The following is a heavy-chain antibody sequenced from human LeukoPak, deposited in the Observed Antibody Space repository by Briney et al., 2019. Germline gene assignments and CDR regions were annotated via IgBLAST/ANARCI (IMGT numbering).Heavy chain of an antibody. J-gene: IGHJ4*02. D-gene: IGHD4-23*01. CDR2: INGDGSST. CDR3: AKDYGGFGASPPDY. V-gene: IGHV3-74*01. Sequence: GGSLRLSCAASGFTLSNYWMHWVRQALGKGLVWVSRINGDGSSTNNADAVKGRFTISRDNAKNTLFLQMNSLRAEDTAVYYCAKDYGGFGASPPDYWGQGTLVTVSS. CDR1: GFTLSNYW.